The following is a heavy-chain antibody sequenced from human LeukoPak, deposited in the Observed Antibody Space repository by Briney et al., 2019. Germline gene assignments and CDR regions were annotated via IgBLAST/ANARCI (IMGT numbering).Heavy chain of an antibody. CDR3: SLGLEFRGVNTPYY. D-gene: IGHD3-10*01. CDR1: GFTFSNAW. Sequence: KAGGSLRLSCAASGFTFSNAWMTWVRQAPGKGLEWLGRIKSKTDGGTTDYAAPVKDRFTISRDDSKNTLYLQMNSLKAEDTAVYYCSLGLEFRGVNTPYYWGQGTLVTVSS. V-gene: IGHV3-15*01. CDR2: IKSKTDGGTT. J-gene: IGHJ4*02.